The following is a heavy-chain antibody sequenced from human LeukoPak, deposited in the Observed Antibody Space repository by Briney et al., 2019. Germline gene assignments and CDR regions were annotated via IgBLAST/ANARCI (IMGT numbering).Heavy chain of an antibody. J-gene: IGHJ4*02. CDR1: GGTFSSYA. V-gene: IGHV1-69*13. CDR3: ARDRDVAYCGGDCYPPLDY. CDR2: IIPIFGTA. D-gene: IGHD2-21*02. Sequence: SVKVSCKASGGTFSSYAISWVRQAPGQGLEWMGGIIPIFGTANYAQKFQGRVTITADESTSTAYMELSSLRSEDTAVYYCARDRDVAYCGGDCYPPLDYWGQGTLVTVSS.